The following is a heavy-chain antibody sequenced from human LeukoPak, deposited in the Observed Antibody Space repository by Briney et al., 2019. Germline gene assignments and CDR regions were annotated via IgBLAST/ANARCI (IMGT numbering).Heavy chain of an antibody. D-gene: IGHD3-10*01. CDR2: ISSSRSYT. J-gene: IGHJ4*02. Sequence: PGGSLRLSCAASGFTFSDYYMSWIRQAPGKGLEWVSYISSSRSYTNYADSVKGRFTISRDNAKNSLYLQMNSLRAEDTAVYYCARAFDGSGRFDYWGQGTLVTVSS. CDR1: GFTFSDYY. V-gene: IGHV3-11*05. CDR3: ARAFDGSGRFDY.